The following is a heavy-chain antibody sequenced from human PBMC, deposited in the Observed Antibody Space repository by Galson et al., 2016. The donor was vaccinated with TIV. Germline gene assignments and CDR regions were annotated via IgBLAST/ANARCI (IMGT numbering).Heavy chain of an antibody. CDR3: VRERRYCGGDCYLYYYYGMDV. J-gene: IGHJ6*02. V-gene: IGHV3-66*02. D-gene: IGHD2-21*02. CDR1: GSNVSINY. CDR2: ITSDGST. Sequence: SLRLSCAASGSNVSINYMTWVRQAPGKGLDWVSIITSDGSTNYADSVNGRFTISRDKSKNTLYLQMNSLRAEDTAVYYCVRERRYCGGDCYLYYYYGMDVWGQGTTVTVSS.